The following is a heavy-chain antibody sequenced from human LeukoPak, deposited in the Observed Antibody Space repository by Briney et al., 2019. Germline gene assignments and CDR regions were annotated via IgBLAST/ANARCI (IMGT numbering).Heavy chain of an antibody. CDR3: AKDRRGSADY. CDR2: ISYDGSNK. D-gene: IGHD3-10*01. J-gene: IGHJ4*02. CDR1: GFTFSSYA. V-gene: IGHV3-30*07. Sequence: GGSLRLSCAASGFTFSSYAMHWVRQAPGKGLEWVAVISYDGSNKYYADSVKGRFTISRDNSKNTLYLQMNSLRAEDTAVYYCAKDRRGSADYWGQGTLVTVSS.